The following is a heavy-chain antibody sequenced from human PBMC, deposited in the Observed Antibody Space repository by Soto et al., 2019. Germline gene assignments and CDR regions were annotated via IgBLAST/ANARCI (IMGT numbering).Heavy chain of an antibody. V-gene: IGHV1-8*01. D-gene: IGHD2-21*02. Sequence: GASVKVSCKASGYTFTSYDINWVRQATGQGLEWMGWINPNSGNTGYAQKLQGRVTMTRNTSTSTAYMEPSSLRSEDTAVYYCARGQRHIVVVTAPRGAFDIWAKGQWSP. CDR3: ARGQRHIVVVTAPRGAFDI. CDR2: INPNSGNT. J-gene: IGHJ3*02. CDR1: GYTFTSYD.